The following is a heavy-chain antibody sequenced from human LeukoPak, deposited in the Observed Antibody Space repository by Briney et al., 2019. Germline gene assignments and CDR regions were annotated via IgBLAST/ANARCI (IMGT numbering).Heavy chain of an antibody. V-gene: IGHV4-34*01. D-gene: IGHD3-22*01. CDR1: GGSFSGYY. J-gene: IGHJ4*02. CDR3: ARRPYYYDSSGHQEDY. CDR2: INHSGST. Sequence: SETLSLTCAVYGGSFSGYYWSWIRQPPGKGLEWIGEINHSGSTNYNPSLKSRVTISVDTSKNQFSLKLSSVTAADTAVYYCARRPYYYDSSGHQEDYWGQGTLVTVSS.